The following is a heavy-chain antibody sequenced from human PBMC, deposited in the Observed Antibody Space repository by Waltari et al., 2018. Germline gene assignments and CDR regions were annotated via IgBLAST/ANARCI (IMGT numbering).Heavy chain of an antibody. V-gene: IGHV3-30*04. J-gene: IGHJ6*02. Sequence: QVQLVESGGGVVQPGRSLRLSCAASGFTFSSYAMHWVRQAPGKGWEGVAVISYDGSNKYYADSVKGRFTISRDNSKNALYLQMNSLRAEDTAVYYCARDGLLWFGEFPQNYYGMDVWGQGTTVTVSS. CDR2: ISYDGSNK. CDR3: ARDGLLWFGEFPQNYYGMDV. D-gene: IGHD3-10*01. CDR1: GFTFSSYA.